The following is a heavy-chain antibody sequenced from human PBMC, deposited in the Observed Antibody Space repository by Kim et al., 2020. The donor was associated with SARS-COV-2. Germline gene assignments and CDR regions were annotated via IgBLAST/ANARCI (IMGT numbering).Heavy chain of an antibody. J-gene: IGHJ6*02. CDR1: GYTFTSYG. CDR3: ARGIAAAGITYYYYYYGMDV. CDR2: ISAYNGNT. V-gene: IGHV1-18*01. Sequence: ASVKVSCKASGYTFTSYGISWVRQAPGQGLEWMGWISAYNGNTNYAQKLQGRVTMTTDTSTSTAYMELRSLRSDDTAVYYCARGIAAAGITYYYYYYGMDVWGQGTTVTVSS. D-gene: IGHD6-13*01.